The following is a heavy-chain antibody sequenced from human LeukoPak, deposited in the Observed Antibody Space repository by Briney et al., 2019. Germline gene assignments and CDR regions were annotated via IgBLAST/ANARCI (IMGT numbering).Heavy chain of an antibody. V-gene: IGHV3-30-3*01. CDR2: ISYDGSNK. J-gene: IGHJ4*02. Sequence: SGRSLRLSCAASGFTFSRYAMHWVRQAPGKGLEWVAVISYDGSNKYYADSVKGRFTISRDNSKNTLYLQMNSLRAEDTAVYYCARDKTDSSGWYTNGVFDYWGQGTLVTVSS. CDR3: ARDKTDSSGWYTNGVFDY. CDR1: GFTFSRYA. D-gene: IGHD6-19*01.